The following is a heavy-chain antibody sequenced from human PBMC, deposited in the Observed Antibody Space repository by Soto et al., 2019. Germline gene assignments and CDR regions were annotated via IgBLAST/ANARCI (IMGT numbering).Heavy chain of an antibody. Sequence: QAQLVQSGAAVKKPGSSVKVSCKASGGTFSTYAITWVRQAPGQGPEWMGGIIPSFGTANYAQKFQGRVTMTADESTNTAYMELNSLRAEDTAVYYCARDEGQVLTARGRWYFDYWGQGTLVTVAS. V-gene: IGHV1-69*01. CDR1: GGTFSTYA. CDR2: IIPSFGTA. J-gene: IGHJ4*02. CDR3: ARDEGQVLTARGRWYFDY. D-gene: IGHD2-21*02.